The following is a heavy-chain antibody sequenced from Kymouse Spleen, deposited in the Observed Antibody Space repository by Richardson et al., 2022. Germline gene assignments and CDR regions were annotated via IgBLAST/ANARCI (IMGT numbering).Heavy chain of an antibody. Sequence: EVQLVQSGAEVKKPGESLKISCKGSGYSFTSYWIGWVRQMPGKGLEWMGIIYPGDSDTRYSPSFQGQVTISADKSISTAYLQWSSLKASDTAMYYCARQTQWLVREYYYYGMDVWGQGTTVTVSS. D-gene: IGHD6-19*01. V-gene: IGHV5-51*01. J-gene: IGHJ6*02. CDR3: ARQTQWLVREYYYYGMDV. CDR1: GYSFTSYW. CDR2: IYPGDSDT.